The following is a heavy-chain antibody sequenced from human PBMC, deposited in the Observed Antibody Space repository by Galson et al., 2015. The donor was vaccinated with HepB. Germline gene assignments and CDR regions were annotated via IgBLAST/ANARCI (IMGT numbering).Heavy chain of an antibody. Sequence: SLRLSCAASGFTFSSFGMHWVRQAPGKGLEWVAVISYDGSKKYYADSVKGRFTMSRDNSRNTVDLQVNNLRPEDTAVYYCAKDLVAGILNPYYYYGMDVWGQGTTVTVSS. CDR2: ISYDGSKK. CDR1: GFTFSSFG. V-gene: IGHV3-30*18. J-gene: IGHJ6*02. CDR3: AKDLVAGILNPYYYYGMDV. D-gene: IGHD6-19*01.